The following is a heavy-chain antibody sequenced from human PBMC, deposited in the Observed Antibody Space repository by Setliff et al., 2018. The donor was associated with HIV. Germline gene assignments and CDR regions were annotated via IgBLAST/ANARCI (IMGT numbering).Heavy chain of an antibody. CDR1: GFTFEVYA. CDR2: ISGNSGRT. CDR3: ARVNVDTTGVFGPLDY. D-gene: IGHD5-18*01. J-gene: IGHJ4*01. Sequence: PGGSLRLSCAASGFTFEVYAMHWVRQAPGKGLEWVSGISGNSGRTGYADSVKGRFTISRDNAKNSLYLQMNSLKPEDMALYYCARVNVDTTGVFGPLDYWGQGTLVTVPQ. V-gene: IGHV3-9*03.